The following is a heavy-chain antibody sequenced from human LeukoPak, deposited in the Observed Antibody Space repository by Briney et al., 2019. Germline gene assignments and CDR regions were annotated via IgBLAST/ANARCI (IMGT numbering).Heavy chain of an antibody. J-gene: IGHJ4*02. CDR2: ISYDGSNK. CDR1: GFTFSSYA. V-gene: IGHV3-30*04. Sequence: PGGSLRLSCAASGFTFSSYAMHWVRQAPGKGLEWVAVISYDGSNKYYADSVKGRFTISRDNSKNTLYLQMNSLRAEDTAVYYCAKGGSSSSAEFLDYWGQGTLVTVSS. D-gene: IGHD6-6*01. CDR3: AKGGSSSSAEFLDY.